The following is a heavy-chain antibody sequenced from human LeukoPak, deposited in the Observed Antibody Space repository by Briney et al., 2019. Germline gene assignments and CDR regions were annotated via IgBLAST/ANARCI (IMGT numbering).Heavy chain of an antibody. J-gene: IGHJ5*02. V-gene: IGHV4-34*01. CDR1: GGSFSGYY. CDR3: ARRVRYTPYWFDP. Sequence: SETLSLTCAVYGGSFSGYYWSWIRQPPGKGLEWIGEINHSGSTNYNPSLKSRVTISVDTSKNQFSLKLGSVTAADTAVYYCARRVRYTPYWFDPWGQGTLVTVSS. CDR2: INHSGST. D-gene: IGHD3-9*01.